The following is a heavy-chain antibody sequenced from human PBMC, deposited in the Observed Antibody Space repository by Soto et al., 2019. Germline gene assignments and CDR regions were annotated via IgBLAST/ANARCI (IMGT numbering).Heavy chain of an antibody. J-gene: IGHJ6*02. CDR3: ARDGYCSSTSCPPYYYYYYGMDV. Sequence: AASVKVSCKASGYTFTSYGISWVRQAPGQRLEWMGWISAYNGNTNYAQKLQGRVTMTTDTSTSTAYMELRSLRSDDTAVYYCARDGYCSSTSCPPYYYYYYGMDVWGQGTTVTVSS. CDR1: GYTFTSYG. V-gene: IGHV1-18*01. CDR2: ISAYNGNT. D-gene: IGHD2-2*03.